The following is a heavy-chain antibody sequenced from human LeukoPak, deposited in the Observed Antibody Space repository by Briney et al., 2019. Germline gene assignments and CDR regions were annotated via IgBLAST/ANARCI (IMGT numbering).Heavy chain of an antibody. CDR1: GFTFDDYA. V-gene: IGHV3-9*01. CDR2: ISWNSGSI. D-gene: IGHD3-10*01. CDR3: AKGVVGFGDPFDY. Sequence: GGSLRLSCAASGFTFDDYAMHWVRQAPGKGLEWVSGISWNSGSIGYADSVKGRFTISRDNAKNSLYLQMNSLRAEDTALYYCAKGVVGFGDPFDYWGQGTLVTVSS. J-gene: IGHJ4*02.